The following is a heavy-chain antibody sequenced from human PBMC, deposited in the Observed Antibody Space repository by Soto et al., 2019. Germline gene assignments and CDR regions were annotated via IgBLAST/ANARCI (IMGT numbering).Heavy chain of an antibody. J-gene: IGHJ4*02. D-gene: IGHD4-17*01. V-gene: IGHV3-23*01. CDR3: AREDYGGNC. CDR1: GFSFGSYA. CDR2: ISGSDGKT. Sequence: GGSLRLSCAASGFSFGSYALSWVRQAPGKGLEWVSTISGSDGKTFYADSVKGRFSISRDTSQNTLYLQMNSLRADDTAIYYCAREDYGGNCWGQGTLVTVSS.